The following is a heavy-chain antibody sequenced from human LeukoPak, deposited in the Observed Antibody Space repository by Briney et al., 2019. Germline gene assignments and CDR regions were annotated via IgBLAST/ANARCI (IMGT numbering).Heavy chain of an antibody. Sequence: SSVKVSCKASGYSFTDYYLYWVRQAPGQGLEWMGWINPNSGGTNYAQKFQGRVTITRDTSIGTAYMELSGLRSDDTAVHYCARDGPSVMVDFDYWGQGTLVTVSS. CDR1: GYSFTDYY. V-gene: IGHV1-2*02. CDR3: ARDGPSVMVDFDY. J-gene: IGHJ4*02. CDR2: INPNSGGT. D-gene: IGHD5-18*01.